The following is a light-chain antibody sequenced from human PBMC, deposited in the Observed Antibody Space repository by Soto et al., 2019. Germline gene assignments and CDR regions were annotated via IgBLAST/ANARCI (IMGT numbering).Light chain of an antibody. V-gene: IGLV1-40*01. CDR2: GNI. CDR3: QSYDSSLSGVV. CDR1: SSNIGAHYD. J-gene: IGLJ2*01. Sequence: QSVLTQPPSVSGAPGQRVSISCTGSSSNIGAHYDVHWYQQLPGTAPKLLIYGNINRPSGVPDRFSGSKSGTSASLAITGLQAEDEADYYCQSYDSSLSGVVFGGVTKLTVL.